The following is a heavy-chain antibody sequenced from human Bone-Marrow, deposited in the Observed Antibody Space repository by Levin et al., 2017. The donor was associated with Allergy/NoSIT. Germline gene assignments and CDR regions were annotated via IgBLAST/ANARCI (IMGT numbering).Heavy chain of an antibody. CDR2: IFPGDSDT. V-gene: IGHV5-51*01. CDR1: GYSFTDFW. Sequence: KVSCKASGYSFTDFWIGWVRHLPGKGLSWVGNIFPGDSDTRYSPSFQGQVRLSVDKSINTAYMQWSSLKASDSGIYYCATKVAGKDFYDFWGQGTLVTVSS. D-gene: IGHD2/OR15-2a*01. J-gene: IGHJ1*01. CDR3: ATKVAGKDFYDF.